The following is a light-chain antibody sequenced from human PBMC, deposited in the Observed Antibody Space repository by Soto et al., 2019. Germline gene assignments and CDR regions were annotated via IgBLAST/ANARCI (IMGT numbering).Light chain of an antibody. J-gene: IGKJ1*01. CDR1: QSVTSNY. CDR3: QHYVTSLTT. Sequence: EIVLTQSPGTLSLSPGERATLSCAARQSVTSNYLAWYQQKPGQAPRLLIFGASIRVTGIPDRFIGSGSGTDFTLTISRLEPEDFAVYYCQHYVTSLTTFGQGTKVDIK. V-gene: IGKV3-20*01. CDR2: GAS.